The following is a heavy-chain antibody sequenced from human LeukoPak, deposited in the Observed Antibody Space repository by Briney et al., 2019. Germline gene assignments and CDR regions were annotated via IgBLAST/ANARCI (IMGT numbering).Heavy chain of an antibody. D-gene: IGHD2-2*01. CDR3: ARYLPAAILFDY. V-gene: IGHV4-38-2*01. CDR1: GYSISSGYY. Sequence: SQTLSLTCAVSGYSISSGYYWGWIRQPPGKGLEWIGSIYHSGITYYNPSLKSRVTISVDTSKNQFSLKLSSVTAADTAVYYCARYLPAAILFDYWGQGTLVTVSS. CDR2: IYHSGIT. J-gene: IGHJ4*02.